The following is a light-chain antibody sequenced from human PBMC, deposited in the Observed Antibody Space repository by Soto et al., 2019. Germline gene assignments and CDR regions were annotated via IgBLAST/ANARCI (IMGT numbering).Light chain of an antibody. CDR2: QGY. CDR3: CAYAATYTYV. CDR1: SSDVGKYNL. Sequence: QSVLTQPASVSGSPGQSITISCTGTSSDVGKYNLVSWYQQYPGKAPKVMILQGYKRPSGVSNRFSGSKFGNTASLTLSGLQAEDEAEYYCCAYAATYTYVFGTGTKVTVL. J-gene: IGLJ1*01. V-gene: IGLV2-23*01.